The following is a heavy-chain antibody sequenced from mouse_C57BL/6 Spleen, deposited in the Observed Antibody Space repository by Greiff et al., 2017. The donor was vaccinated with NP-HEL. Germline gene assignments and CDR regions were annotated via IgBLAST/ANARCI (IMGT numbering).Heavy chain of an antibody. CDR3: ASYGSSYYFDY. V-gene: IGHV1-82*01. CDR1: GYAFSRSW. CDR2: IYPGDGDT. Sequence: VQLVESGPELVKPGASVKISCKASGYAFSRSWMNWVKQRPGKGLEWIGRIYPGDGDTNYNGKFKGKATLTADKSSSTAYMPLSSLTSDDSAVYFCASYGSSYYFDYWGKGTTLTVSS. D-gene: IGHD1-1*01. J-gene: IGHJ2*01.